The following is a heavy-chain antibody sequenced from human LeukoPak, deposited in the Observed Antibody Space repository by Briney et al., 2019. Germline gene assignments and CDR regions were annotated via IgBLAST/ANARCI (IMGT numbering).Heavy chain of an antibody. V-gene: IGHV4-30-2*01. Sequence: PSQTLSLTCAVSGGSISSGGYSWSWIRQPPGKGLEWIGYIYHSGSTYYNPSLKSRVTISVDRSKNQFSLKLSSVTAADTAVYYCARSRDGYNAALDYWGQGTLVTVSS. CDR1: GGSISSGGYS. J-gene: IGHJ4*02. CDR3: ARSRDGYNAALDY. D-gene: IGHD5-24*01. CDR2: IYHSGST.